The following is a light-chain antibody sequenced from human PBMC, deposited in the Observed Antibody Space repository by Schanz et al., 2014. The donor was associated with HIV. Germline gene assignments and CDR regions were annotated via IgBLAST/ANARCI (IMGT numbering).Light chain of an antibody. CDR2: DTT. CDR3: MLSFGAGVV. CDR1: TGAVTSGHY. Sequence: QTVVTQESSLTVSPGGTVTLTCGSSTGAVTSGHYAYWFQQKPGQAPRTLIYDTTNRHSWTPARFSGSLLGGKAALTLSRAQTEDEADYYCMLSFGAGVVFGGGTKLTVL. V-gene: IGLV7-46*01. J-gene: IGLJ2*01.